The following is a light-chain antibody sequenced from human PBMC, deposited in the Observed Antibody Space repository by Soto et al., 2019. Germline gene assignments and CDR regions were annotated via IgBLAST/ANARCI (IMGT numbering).Light chain of an antibody. Sequence: EIGLTQSPGTLSLSPGERATLSCRASQSVSSSYLAWYQQKPGQAPRLLIYGASSRAIGIPDRFSGSGSGTDFTLTISRLEAEDFAVYYCQQYGSSSWTFGQGTKVEIK. CDR1: QSVSSSY. CDR3: QQYGSSSWT. J-gene: IGKJ1*01. CDR2: GAS. V-gene: IGKV3-20*01.